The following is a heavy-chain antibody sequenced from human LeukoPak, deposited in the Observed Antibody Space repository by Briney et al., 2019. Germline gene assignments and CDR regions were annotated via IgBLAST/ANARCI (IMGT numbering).Heavy chain of an antibody. CDR3: ARGGYFDWLLYSSWFDP. CDR2: MNPNSGST. J-gene: IGHJ5*02. CDR1: GYTFTSYD. V-gene: IGHV1-8*01. Sequence: ASVKVSCKASGYTFTSYDINWVRQATGQGLEWMGWMNPNSGSTGYAQKFQGRVTMTRNTSISTAYMELSSLRSEDTAVYYCARGGYFDWLLYSSWFDPWGQGTLVTVSS. D-gene: IGHD3-9*01.